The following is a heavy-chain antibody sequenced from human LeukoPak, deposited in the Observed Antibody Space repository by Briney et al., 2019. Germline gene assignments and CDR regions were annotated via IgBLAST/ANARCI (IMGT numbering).Heavy chain of an antibody. D-gene: IGHD3-10*01. V-gene: IGHV3-53*01. Sequence: GGSLRLSCAASGFAVSSNYMSWVRQAPGKGLEWVSVIYRDGRTYYADSVKGRFTISRDISNNTLFIQMTSLRAEDTAVYYCAKVKGWYGEGYFDYWGQGTLVTVSS. CDR3: AKVKGWYGEGYFDY. J-gene: IGHJ4*02. CDR2: IYRDGRT. CDR1: GFAVSSNY.